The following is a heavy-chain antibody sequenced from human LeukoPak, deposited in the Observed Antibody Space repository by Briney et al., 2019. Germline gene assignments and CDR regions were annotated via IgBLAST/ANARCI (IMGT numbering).Heavy chain of an antibody. J-gene: IGHJ4*02. CDR3: ARQTGSGLFILP. CDR1: GVSIITSNSY. Sequence: SETLSLTCTVSGVSIITSNSYWGWIRQPPGTGLEWIGSIYYTGNTYYNASLKSQVSISIDTSKNKFSLRLTSVTAADTAVYFCARQTGSGLFILPGGQGTLVTV. V-gene: IGHV4-39*01. CDR2: IYYTGNT. D-gene: IGHD3/OR15-3a*01.